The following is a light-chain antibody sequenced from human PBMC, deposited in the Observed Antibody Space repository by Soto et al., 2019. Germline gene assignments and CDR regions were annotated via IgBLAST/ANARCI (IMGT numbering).Light chain of an antibody. CDR1: QSISRW. Sequence: SEMTQWPSTRSTSVGDRVSIAWRASQSISRWLAWYQQKPGKAPKLLIYDASSLESGVPSRFSGSGSGTEFTLTISSLQPDDPVIYYCQSYSLYLPWTFGQGTKVDI. J-gene: IGKJ1*01. CDR2: DAS. V-gene: IGKV1-5*01. CDR3: QSYSLYLPWT.